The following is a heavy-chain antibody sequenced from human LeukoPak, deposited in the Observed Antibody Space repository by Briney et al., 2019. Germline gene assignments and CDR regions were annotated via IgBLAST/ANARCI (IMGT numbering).Heavy chain of an antibody. CDR1: GGTFSSYA. J-gene: IGHJ6*03. Sequence: WASVKVSCKASGGTFSSYAISWVRQAPGQGLEWMGGIIPIFGTAHYAQKFQGRVTITADESTSTAYMELSSLRSEDTAVYYCARGSFRTVLRFLEWSDRYYYYYMDVWGKGTTVTVSS. CDR2: IIPIFGTA. V-gene: IGHV1-69*13. D-gene: IGHD3-3*01. CDR3: ARGSFRTVLRFLEWSDRYYYYYMDV.